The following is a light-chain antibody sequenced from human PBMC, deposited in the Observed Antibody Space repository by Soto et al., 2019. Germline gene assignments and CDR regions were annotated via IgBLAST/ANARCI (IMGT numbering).Light chain of an antibody. CDR1: QSVRNW. J-gene: IGKJ1*01. V-gene: IGKV1-5*01. Sequence: DIQRTQSPSTLFASVGDRVTITGRASQSVRNWLAWYQQKPGRAPQLLIYDSSTLEPGVPSRFRGSGSGTEFTLTINGLQPDDFATYYCQQYDGYSPQTFGQGTKVDIK. CDR3: QQYDGYSPQT. CDR2: DSS.